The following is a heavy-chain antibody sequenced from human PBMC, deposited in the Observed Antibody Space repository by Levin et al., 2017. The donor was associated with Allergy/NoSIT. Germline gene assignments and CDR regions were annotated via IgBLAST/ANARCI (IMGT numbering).Heavy chain of an antibody. Sequence: SQTLSLTCTVSGGSISSYYWSWIRQPPGKGLEWIGYIYYSGSTNYNPSLKSRVTISVDTSKNQFSLKLSSVTAADTAVYYCARGRIAAADNYFDYWGQGTLVTVSS. CDR2: IYYSGST. D-gene: IGHD6-13*01. J-gene: IGHJ4*02. V-gene: IGHV4-59*01. CDR3: ARGRIAAADNYFDY. CDR1: GGSISSYY.